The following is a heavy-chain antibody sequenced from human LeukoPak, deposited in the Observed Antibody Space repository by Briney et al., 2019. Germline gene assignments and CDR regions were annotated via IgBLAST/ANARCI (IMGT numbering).Heavy chain of an antibody. D-gene: IGHD3-10*01. V-gene: IGHV3-23*01. CDR1: GFTFSNYV. CDR2: ISGSGGST. Sequence: GGSLRLSCPASGFTFSNYVTSWVRQAPGKGLEWVSGISGSGGSTYYADSVKGRFTISRDNSNSTFYLQMNSLRAEDTAVYYCARGGPSHGSVGGAHDYWGQGTPVTVSS. J-gene: IGHJ4*02. CDR3: ARGGPSHGSVGGAHDY.